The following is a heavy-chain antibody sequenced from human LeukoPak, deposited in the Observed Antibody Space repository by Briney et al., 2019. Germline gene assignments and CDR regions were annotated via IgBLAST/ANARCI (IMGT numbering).Heavy chain of an antibody. CDR3: ARDSQRAFDI. V-gene: IGHV3-53*01. Sequence: GGSLRLSCAASGFTVSSNYMSWVRQAPGKGLEWVSIIYSGGSTYYADSVKGRFTISRDNSKNTLYLQMNSLRAEDTAVYYCARDSQRAFDIWGQGTMVTVSS. J-gene: IGHJ3*02. CDR1: GFTVSSNY. CDR2: IYSGGST.